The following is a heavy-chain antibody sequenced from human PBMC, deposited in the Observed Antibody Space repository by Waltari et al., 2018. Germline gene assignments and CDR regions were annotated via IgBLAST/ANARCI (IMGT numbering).Heavy chain of an antibody. CDR3: ARDIIVVVPAASNWFDP. CDR1: GYTFTGYY. V-gene: IGHV1-2*02. J-gene: IGHJ5*02. CDR2: INPNSGGT. Sequence: QVQLVQSGAEVKKPGASVKVSCKASGYTFTGYYMHWVRQAPGQGLEWMGWINPNSGGTNYAQKFQCRVTMTRDTSISTAYMELSRLRSDDTAVYYCARDIIVVVPAASNWFDPWGQGTLVTVSS. D-gene: IGHD2-2*01.